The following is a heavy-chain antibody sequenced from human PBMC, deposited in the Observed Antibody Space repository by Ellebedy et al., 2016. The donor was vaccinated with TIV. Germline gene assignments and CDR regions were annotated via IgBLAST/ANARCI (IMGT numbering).Heavy chain of an antibody. CDR2: ISYSGST. V-gene: IGHV4-59*12. CDR3: ARDGGLYGDYVSDAFDI. Sequence: MPSDTLSLTCTIPGGSISSYYWSWIRQPPGKGLEWIGYISYSGSTNYNPSLKSRVTISVDKSKNQFSLKLSSVTAADTAVYYCARDGGLYGDYVSDAFDIWGQGTMVTVSS. D-gene: IGHD4-17*01. CDR1: GGSISSYY. J-gene: IGHJ3*02.